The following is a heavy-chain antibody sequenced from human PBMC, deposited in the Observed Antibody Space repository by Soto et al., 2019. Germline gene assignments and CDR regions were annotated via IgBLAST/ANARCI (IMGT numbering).Heavy chain of an antibody. V-gene: IGHV2-5*02. Sequence: QITLKESGTTLVKPTQTLTLTCTFSGFSLSTSGVGVGWIRQPPGMALEWLALIYWDDDKRYSPSLKSRLTTTKDTSKTQVVLTMTPMDPVDTATYYSAHYFYGVTYYWGQGTRVTVSS. CDR3: AHYFYGVTYY. CDR1: GFSLSTSGVG. D-gene: IGHD4-17*01. CDR2: IYWDDDK. J-gene: IGHJ4*02.